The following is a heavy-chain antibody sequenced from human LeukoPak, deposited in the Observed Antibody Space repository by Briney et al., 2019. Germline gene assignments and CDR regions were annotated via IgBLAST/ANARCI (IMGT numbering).Heavy chain of an antibody. J-gene: IGHJ4*02. CDR1: GDSISNSEDH. CDR2: TSNSGYP. Sequence: SETLSLTCTVSGDSISNSEDHWTWIRQHPGKGLEWIGYTSNSGYPDSNPALKSRLTISLDTSQNQVSLRLSSVTVADTAVYYCVREPTQPLRFGEFHPFDNWGQGTLVTVSS. D-gene: IGHD3-10*01. CDR3: VREPTQPLRFGEFHPFDN. V-gene: IGHV4-31*03.